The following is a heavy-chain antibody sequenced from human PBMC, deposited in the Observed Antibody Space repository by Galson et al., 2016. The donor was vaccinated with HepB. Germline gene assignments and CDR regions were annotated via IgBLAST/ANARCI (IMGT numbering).Heavy chain of an antibody. Sequence: TLSLTCAVSGDSVSSYSYSWSWIRQPPGKGLEWIAFMYSDGNTNHNPSLESRITISIDTTINHFSLKMSSVTAADTAMSYCAKSKGGYYFDLWGQGTLVTVSS. CDR1: GDSVSSYSYS. V-gene: IGHV4-61*03. J-gene: IGHJ4*02. CDR2: MYSDGNT. CDR3: AKSKGGYYFDL. D-gene: IGHD3-22*01.